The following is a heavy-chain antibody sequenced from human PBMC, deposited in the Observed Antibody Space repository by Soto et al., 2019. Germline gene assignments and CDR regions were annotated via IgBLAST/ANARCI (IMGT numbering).Heavy chain of an antibody. CDR1: GGSISSSNW. D-gene: IGHD6-19*01. J-gene: IGHJ5*02. CDR3: ARDTTGIAVAGTGWFDP. V-gene: IGHV4-4*02. CDR2: IYHSGST. Sequence: SETLSLTCAVSGGSISSSNWWSWVRQPPGKGLEWIGEIYHSGSTNYNPSLKSRVTISVDKSKNQFSLKLSSVTAADTAVYYCARDTTGIAVAGTGWFDPWGQGTLVTVSS.